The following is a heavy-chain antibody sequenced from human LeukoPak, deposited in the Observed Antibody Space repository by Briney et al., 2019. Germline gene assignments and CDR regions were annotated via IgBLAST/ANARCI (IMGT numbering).Heavy chain of an antibody. CDR2: ISSSSSTI. V-gene: IGHV3-48*01. J-gene: IGHJ4*02. D-gene: IGHD1-14*01. Sequence: GGSLRLSCAASGFTFSSYSMNWVRQAPGKGLEWVSYISSSSSTIYYADSVKGRFTISRDNAKNSPYLQMNSLRAEDTAVYYCTRDEATTSRGTLPEYWGQGTLVTVSS. CDR1: GFTFSSYS. CDR3: TRDEATTSRGTLPEY.